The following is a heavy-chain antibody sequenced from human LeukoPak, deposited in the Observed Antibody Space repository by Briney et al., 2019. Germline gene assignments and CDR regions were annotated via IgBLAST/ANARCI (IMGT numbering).Heavy chain of an antibody. V-gene: IGHV1-2*02. Sequence: ASVKVSCKASGYTFTGYHMHWVRQAPGQGLEWMGWIDPNSGGTNFVQKFQGRVTMTRDTSISTAYMELSRLRSDDTAVYYCAGDTGRDRYSFDYWGQGTLVTVSS. CDR3: AGDTGRDRYSFDY. CDR1: GYTFTGYH. D-gene: IGHD2-21*01. J-gene: IGHJ4*02. CDR2: IDPNSGGT.